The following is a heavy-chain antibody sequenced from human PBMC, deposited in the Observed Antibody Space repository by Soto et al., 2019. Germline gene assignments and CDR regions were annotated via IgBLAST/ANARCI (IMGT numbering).Heavy chain of an antibody. CDR3: ARLQYSYYYYYMDV. V-gene: IGHV4-34*01. CDR1: GGSIGSHY. CDR2: ITHSGST. J-gene: IGHJ6*03. D-gene: IGHD4-4*01. Sequence: SETLSLTCTVYGGSIGSHYWSWIRQPPGKGLEWIGEITHSGSTNYNPSLKSRVTISVDTSKNQFSLKLSSVTAADTAVYYCARLQYSYYYYYMDVWGKGTTVTVSS.